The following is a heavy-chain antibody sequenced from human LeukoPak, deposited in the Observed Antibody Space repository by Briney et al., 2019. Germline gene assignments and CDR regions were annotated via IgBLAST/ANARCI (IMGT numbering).Heavy chain of an antibody. Sequence: GGSLRLSCAASGFTFSSYSMNWVRQAPGKGLEWVSYISSSSSTIYYADSVKGRFTISRDNAKNSLYLQMNSLRAEDTAVYYCARGPKGYGSYFFDYWGQGTLVTVSS. D-gene: IGHD1-26*01. J-gene: IGHJ4*02. CDR1: GFTFSSYS. V-gene: IGHV3-48*01. CDR2: ISSSSSTI. CDR3: ARGPKGYGSYFFDY.